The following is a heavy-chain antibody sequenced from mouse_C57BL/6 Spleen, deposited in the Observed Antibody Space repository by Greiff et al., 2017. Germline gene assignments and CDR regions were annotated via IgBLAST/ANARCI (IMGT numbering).Heavy chain of an antibody. J-gene: IGHJ2*01. V-gene: IGHV1-69*01. Sequence: QVQLQQPGAELVMPGASVKLSCKASGYTFTSYWMPWVQQRPGQGLEWIGEIDPSDSYTNYNQKFKGKSTLTVDKSSSTAYMQSSSLTDEDSAFYDCAKGHSTTHFGGWGKGATVSVAT. D-gene: IGHD1-1*01. CDR3: AKGHSTTHFGG. CDR2: IDPSDSYT. CDR1: GYTFTSYW.